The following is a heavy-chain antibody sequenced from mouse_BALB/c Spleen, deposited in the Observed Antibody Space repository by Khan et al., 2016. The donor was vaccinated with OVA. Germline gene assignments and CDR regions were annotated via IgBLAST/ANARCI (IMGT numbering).Heavy chain of an antibody. V-gene: IGHV2-6-4*01. Sequence: QVQLKESGPGLVAPSQSLSITCTVSGFSLSRYNIHWVRQPPGKGLEWLGMIWGGGGTDYNSTLKSRLSISKDNSKSQVLLKMNSLQTDDTAMYXCARAYYRYDGYYAMDYWGQGTSVTVSS. CDR3: ARAYYRYDGYYAMDY. CDR2: IWGGGGT. CDR1: GFSLSRYN. J-gene: IGHJ4*01. D-gene: IGHD2-14*01.